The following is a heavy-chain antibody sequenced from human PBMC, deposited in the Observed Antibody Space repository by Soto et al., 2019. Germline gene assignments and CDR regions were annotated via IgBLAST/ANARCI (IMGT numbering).Heavy chain of an antibody. J-gene: IGHJ4*02. V-gene: IGHV3-23*01. CDR2: ISAGGST. CDR1: GFTFSDYA. D-gene: IGHD5-12*01. CDR3: AKDLRRGYSGYDAFDY. Sequence: PGGSLRLSCTASGFTFSDYAMSWVRQPPGKGLEWVSVISAGGSTYYADSVKGRFTISRDNSKNTLYLQMNSLRAEDTAVYYCAKDLRRGYSGYDAFDYWGQGTLVTVSS.